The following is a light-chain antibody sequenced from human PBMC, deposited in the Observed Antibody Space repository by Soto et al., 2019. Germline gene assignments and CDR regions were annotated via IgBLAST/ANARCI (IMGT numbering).Light chain of an antibody. CDR2: KAS. V-gene: IGKV1-5*03. CDR1: QTISSW. Sequence: DIQMTQSPSTLSGSVGGRVTITCRASQTISSWLAWYQQKPGKAPKLLIYKASTLKSGVPSRFSGSGSGTECTLTISRLEPEDVAVYHCQQYDNSPITFGQGTRLEIK. CDR3: QQYDNSPIT. J-gene: IGKJ5*01.